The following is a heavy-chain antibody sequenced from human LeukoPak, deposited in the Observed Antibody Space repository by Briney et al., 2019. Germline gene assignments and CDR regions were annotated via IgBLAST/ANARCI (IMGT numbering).Heavy chain of an antibody. D-gene: IGHD6-13*01. J-gene: IGHJ4*02. V-gene: IGHV1-2*02. CDR2: INPNSGGT. Sequence: ASVKVSCKASGYTFTVYYMHWVRQAPGQGLEWMGWINPNSGGTNYAQKFQGRVTMTRDTSISTAYMELSRLRSDDTAVYYCARDQDRHPIQRGSSSWYNYWGQGTLVTVSS. CDR3: ARDQDRHPIQRGSSSWYNY. CDR1: GYTFTVYY.